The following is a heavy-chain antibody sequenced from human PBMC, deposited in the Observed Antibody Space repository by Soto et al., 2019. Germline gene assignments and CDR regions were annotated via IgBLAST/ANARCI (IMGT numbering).Heavy chain of an antibody. V-gene: IGHV3-21*01. D-gene: IGHD3-16*02. J-gene: IGHJ4*02. CDR1: GFTFSSYS. Sequence: EVQLVESGGGLVKPGGSLRLSCAASGFTFSSYSMNWVRQAPGKGLEWVSSISSSSSYIYYADSVKGRFTISRDNAKNSLYLQMNSLRAEDTAVYYCARDYNDYVWGSYRPRYYFDYWGQGTLVTVSS. CDR2: ISSSSSYI. CDR3: ARDYNDYVWGSYRPRYYFDY.